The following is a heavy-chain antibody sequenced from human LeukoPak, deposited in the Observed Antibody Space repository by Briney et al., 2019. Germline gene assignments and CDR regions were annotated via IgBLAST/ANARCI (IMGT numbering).Heavy chain of an antibody. CDR3: AREGDGVTAMVGFDY. Sequence: GSSVKVSFKASGYTFTGYYMHGVRQAPGQGLEWMGWINPNSCGTNYPQKFHGRVTLTRDTYISTAYMELSRLRSDDTAVYYCAREGDGVTAMVGFDYWGQGTLVTVSS. J-gene: IGHJ4*02. CDR2: INPNSCGT. CDR1: GYTFTGYY. V-gene: IGHV1-2*02. D-gene: IGHD5-18*01.